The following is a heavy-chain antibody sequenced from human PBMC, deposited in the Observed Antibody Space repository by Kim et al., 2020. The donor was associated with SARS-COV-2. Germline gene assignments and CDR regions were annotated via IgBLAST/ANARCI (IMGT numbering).Heavy chain of an antibody. Sequence: GGSLRLSCGTSGFTFSSYAMSWVRQAPGKGLEWVSAITASGGTTYYADSVKGRFTISRDNSRDTLYLQISSLSADDTAVYHCAKSAGVRAQYTVDYWGQGTLVTVSS. CDR1: GFTFSSYA. CDR2: ITASGGTT. V-gene: IGHV3-23*01. CDR3: AKSAGVRAQYTVDY. D-gene: IGHD3-10*01. J-gene: IGHJ4*02.